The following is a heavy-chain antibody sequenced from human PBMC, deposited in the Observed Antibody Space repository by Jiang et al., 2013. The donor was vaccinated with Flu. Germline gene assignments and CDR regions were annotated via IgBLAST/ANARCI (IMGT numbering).Heavy chain of an antibody. Sequence: VQLVESGAEVKKPGASVKVSCKASGYTFTGYYMHWVRQAPGQGLEWMGWINPNSGGTNYAQKFQGRVTMTRDTSISTAYMELSRLRSDDTAVYYCARGQNLPSITMVRGVIIRPLYYYYGMDVWGQGTTVTVSS. CDR1: GYTFTGYY. V-gene: IGHV1-2*02. CDR3: ARGQNLPSITMVRGVIIRPLYYYYGMDV. J-gene: IGHJ6*02. CDR2: INPNSGGT. D-gene: IGHD3-10*01.